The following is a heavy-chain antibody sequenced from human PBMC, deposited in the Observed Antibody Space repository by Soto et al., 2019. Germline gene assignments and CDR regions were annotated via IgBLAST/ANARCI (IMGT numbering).Heavy chain of an antibody. J-gene: IGHJ6*02. CDR3: ARDGGQQLVYSYYYYGMDV. CDR2: INPNSGGT. D-gene: IGHD6-13*01. Sequence: WVRQANGQGLEWRGWINPNSGGTNYAQKFQGWVTMTRDTSISTAYMELSRLRSDDTAVYYCARDGGQQLVYSYYYYGMDVWGQATTVTLSS. V-gene: IGHV1-2*04.